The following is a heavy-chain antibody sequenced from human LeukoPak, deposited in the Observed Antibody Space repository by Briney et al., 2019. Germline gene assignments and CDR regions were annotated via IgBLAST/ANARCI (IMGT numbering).Heavy chain of an antibody. D-gene: IGHD6-19*01. Sequence: GGSLRLSCAASGFTFSSYEMNWVRQAPGKGLEWVSYISSSGSTIYYADSVKGRFTISRDNSKNTLYLQMNSLRAEDTAVYYCASAVAGISWFDPWGQGTLVTVSS. CDR2: ISSSGSTI. J-gene: IGHJ5*02. CDR3: ASAVAGISWFDP. CDR1: GFTFSSYE. V-gene: IGHV3-48*03.